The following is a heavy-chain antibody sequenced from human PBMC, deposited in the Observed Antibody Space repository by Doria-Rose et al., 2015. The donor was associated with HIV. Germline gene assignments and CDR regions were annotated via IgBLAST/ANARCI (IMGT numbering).Heavy chain of an antibody. Sequence: SGPVLVKPTETLTLTCTVSGVSLSSPGMGVSWIRQPPGKALEWLAHIFSDDERSYKTSLKSRLTISRSTSKSQVVLTMTDMDPVDTATYYCARIKSSRWYHKYYFDFWGQGTLVIVSA. J-gene: IGHJ4*02. CDR1: GVSLSSPGMG. V-gene: IGHV2-26*01. CDR3: ARIKSSRWYHKYYFDF. D-gene: IGHD6-13*01. CDR2: IFSDDER.